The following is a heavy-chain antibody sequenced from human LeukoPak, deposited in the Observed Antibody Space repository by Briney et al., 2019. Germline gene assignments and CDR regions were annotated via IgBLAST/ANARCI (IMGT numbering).Heavy chain of an antibody. J-gene: IGHJ5*02. D-gene: IGHD2-2*01. CDR1: GYTFTSYD. CDR3: ARGGQYQLLSSNWFDP. Sequence: ASVKVSCKASGYTFTSYDINWVRRATGQGLEWMGWMNPNSGNTGYAQKFQGRVTMTRNTSTSTAYMELSSLRSEDTAVYYCARGGQYQLLSSNWFDPWGQGTLVTVSS. V-gene: IGHV1-8*01. CDR2: MNPNSGNT.